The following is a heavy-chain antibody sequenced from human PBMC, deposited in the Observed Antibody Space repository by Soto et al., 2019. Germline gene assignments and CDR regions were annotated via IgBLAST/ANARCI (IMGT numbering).Heavy chain of an antibody. Sequence: EVQLVESGGGWVWRGGSLRLSCAASGFTLESYWMNWVRQPPGKGLEWVANIKVDGSEQYYADSVKGRFTISRDNTKNSLYLQMHSLTDGDTAMYYCARAPHGMDVWGRGTTVTVSS. CDR1: GFTLESYW. J-gene: IGHJ6*02. CDR2: IKVDGSEQ. CDR3: ARAPHGMDV. V-gene: IGHV3-7*03.